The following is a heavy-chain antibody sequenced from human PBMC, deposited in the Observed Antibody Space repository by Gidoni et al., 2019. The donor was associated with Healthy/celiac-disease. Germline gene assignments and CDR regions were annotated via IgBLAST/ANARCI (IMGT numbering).Heavy chain of an antibody. CDR1: GFSLSTSGMC. V-gene: IGHV2-70*01. Sequence: QVTLRESGPALVKPTQTPTLTCTFSGFSLSTSGMCVSWIRQPPGKALEWLALIDWDDDKYYSTSLKTRLTISKDTSKNQVVLTMTNMDPVDTATYYCARIARSGSYYDAFDIWGQGTMVTVSS. D-gene: IGHD3-10*01. J-gene: IGHJ3*02. CDR3: ARIARSGSYYDAFDI. CDR2: IDWDDDK.